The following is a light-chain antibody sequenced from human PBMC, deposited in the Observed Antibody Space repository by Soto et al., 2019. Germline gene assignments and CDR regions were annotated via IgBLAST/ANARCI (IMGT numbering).Light chain of an antibody. CDR1: SSDVGTYYF. V-gene: IGLV2-23*01. CDR2: EGT. Sequence: QSVLTQPASVSGSLGQSITISCTGSSSDVGTYYFVSWYQQHPGKVPKLMIYEGTKRPSGVSDRFSGSKSANTASMTISGLQAEDEANYYCCSYAGNNIFVFGTGTKVTVL. J-gene: IGLJ1*01. CDR3: CSYAGNNIFV.